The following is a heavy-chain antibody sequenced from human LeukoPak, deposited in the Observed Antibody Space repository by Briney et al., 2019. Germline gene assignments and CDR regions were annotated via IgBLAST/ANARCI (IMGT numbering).Heavy chain of an antibody. CDR1: GFTFSSYG. Sequence: GGSLRLSCAASGFTFSSYGMHWVRQAPGKGLEWVAFIRYDGSNKYYADSVKGRFTISRDNSKNTLYLQMNSLKTEDTAVYYCTTLYGADFDYWGQGTLVTVSS. CDR3: TTLYGADFDY. J-gene: IGHJ4*02. D-gene: IGHD4-17*01. CDR2: IRYDGSNK. V-gene: IGHV3-30*02.